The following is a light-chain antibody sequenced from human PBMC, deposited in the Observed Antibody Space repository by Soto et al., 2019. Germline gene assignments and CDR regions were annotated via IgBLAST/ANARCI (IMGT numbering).Light chain of an antibody. Sequence: DIQRTQSPSSLSPSVGDRVSITCRARQSLSTNSHWFQQKPGKAPKLLIYAASSLQSGVSSRFSGSGSGTDFTLTISSLQPEDFATYYCQQSYSTQTFGQGTKVDIK. CDR2: AAS. CDR1: QSLSTN. V-gene: IGKV1-39*01. J-gene: IGKJ1*01. CDR3: QQSYSTQT.